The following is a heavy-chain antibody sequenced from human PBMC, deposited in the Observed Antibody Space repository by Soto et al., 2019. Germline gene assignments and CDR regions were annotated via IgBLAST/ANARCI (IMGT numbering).Heavy chain of an antibody. CDR1: GGSISSYY. J-gene: IGHJ4*02. V-gene: IGHV4-59*01. Sequence: SETLSLTCTVSGGSISSYYWSWIRQPPGKGLEWIGYIYYSGSTNYNPSPKSRVTISVDTSKNQFSLKLSSVTAADTAVYYCARDKLAAAPNFDYWGQGTLVTVSS. CDR3: ARDKLAAAPNFDY. CDR2: IYYSGST. D-gene: IGHD6-13*01.